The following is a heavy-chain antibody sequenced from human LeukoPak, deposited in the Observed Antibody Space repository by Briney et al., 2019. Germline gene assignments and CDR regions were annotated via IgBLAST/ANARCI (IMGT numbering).Heavy chain of an antibody. Sequence: PGGSLRLSCAASGFTFSNYWMHWVRQAPGKGLEWVSSISGSGGSTYYADSVKGRFTISRDNSKNTLYLQMNSLRVEDTAIYYCSKALSGWYDFDFWGQGTLVTVSS. J-gene: IGHJ4*02. CDR1: GFTFSNYW. CDR3: SKALSGWYDFDF. CDR2: ISGSGGST. V-gene: IGHV3-23*01. D-gene: IGHD6-19*01.